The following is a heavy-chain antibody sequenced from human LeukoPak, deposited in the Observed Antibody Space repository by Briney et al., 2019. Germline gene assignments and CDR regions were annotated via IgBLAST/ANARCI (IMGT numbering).Heavy chain of an antibody. J-gene: IGHJ4*02. V-gene: IGHV3-23*01. CDR3: AKGRSSSSHYIGDY. Sequence: PGGSLRLSCAASGFTFSSYAMSWARQAPGKGLEWVSAISGSGGGTYYADSVRGRFTISRDNSKDILDLQMNSLRAGDTAVYYCAKGRSSSSHYIGDYWGQGILVTVSS. CDR1: GFTFSSYA. D-gene: IGHD6-6*01. CDR2: ISGSGGGT.